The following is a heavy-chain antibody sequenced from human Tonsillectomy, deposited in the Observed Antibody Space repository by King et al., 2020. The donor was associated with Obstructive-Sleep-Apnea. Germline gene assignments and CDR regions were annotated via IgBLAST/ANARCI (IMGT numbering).Heavy chain of an antibody. CDR3: AKERRDHLISNDAFDI. CDR2: IQYDRGNE. J-gene: IGHJ3*02. D-gene: IGHD3/OR15-3a*01. Sequence: VQLVESGGGVVQPGGSLRLSCAASAFTFSSYGMHWVRQAPGKGLEWVAFIQYDRGNENYADSVKGRFTISRDNSKNTLYLQMNGLRAEDTALHYCAKERRDHLISNDAFDIWGQGTMVTVSS. CDR1: AFTFSSYG. V-gene: IGHV3-30*02.